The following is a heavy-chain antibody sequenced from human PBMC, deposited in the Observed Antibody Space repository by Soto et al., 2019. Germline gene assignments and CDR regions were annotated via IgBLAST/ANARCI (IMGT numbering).Heavy chain of an antibody. Sequence: ASVKVSCKASGHTFTSYGISWVRQAPGQGLEWMGWISAYNGNTNYAQKLQGRVTMTTDTSTSTAYMELRSLRSDDTAVYYCARDRGKYCSGGSCYSTWGQGTLVTVSS. CDR2: ISAYNGNT. V-gene: IGHV1-18*01. CDR1: GHTFTSYG. D-gene: IGHD2-15*01. J-gene: IGHJ5*02. CDR3: ARDRGKYCSGGSCYST.